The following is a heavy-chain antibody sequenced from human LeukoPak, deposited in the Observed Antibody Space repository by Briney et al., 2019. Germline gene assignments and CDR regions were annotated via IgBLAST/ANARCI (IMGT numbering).Heavy chain of an antibody. V-gene: IGHV3-53*01. CDR1: GFTVSSNY. D-gene: IGHD2-15*01. CDR2: IYSGGST. Sequence: GGSLRLSCAASGFTVSSNYMSWVRQAPGKGLEWVSVIYSGGSTYYADSVKGRCTISRDNSKNTLYLQMNSLRAEDTAVYYCARDRLVCSGGSCYSRGWYAFDIWGQGTMVPVSS. CDR3: ARDRLVCSGGSCYSRGWYAFDI. J-gene: IGHJ3*02.